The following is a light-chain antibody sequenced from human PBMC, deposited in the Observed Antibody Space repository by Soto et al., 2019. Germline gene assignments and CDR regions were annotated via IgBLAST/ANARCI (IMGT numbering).Light chain of an antibody. J-gene: IGKJ4*01. CDR3: QQRSNWPPVT. CDR2: DAS. V-gene: IGKV3-11*01. Sequence: EIVLTQSPATLSLSPGERATLSCRASQSVSSYLAWYQQKPGQAPRLLIYDASNRATGIPARFSGSGSGTGFTLTISSLEPEDFAIYYCQQRSNWPPVTFGGGTKLEIK. CDR1: QSVSSY.